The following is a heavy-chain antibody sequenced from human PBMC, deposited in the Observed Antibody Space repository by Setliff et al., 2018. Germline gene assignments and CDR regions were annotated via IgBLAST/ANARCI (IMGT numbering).Heavy chain of an antibody. CDR3: AREQWLDPPGYYYMDV. CDR2: IYIGGSA. V-gene: IGHV4-4*07. J-gene: IGHJ6*03. Sequence: PSETLSLTCTVSGGSISSYYRSWIRQPAGKGPEWIGHIYIGGSANYNPSLKSRVTMSIDTSKNQFSLKLNSVTAADMAVYYCAREQWLDPPGYYYMDVWAKGTTVTVSS. CDR1: GGSISSYY. D-gene: IGHD6-19*01.